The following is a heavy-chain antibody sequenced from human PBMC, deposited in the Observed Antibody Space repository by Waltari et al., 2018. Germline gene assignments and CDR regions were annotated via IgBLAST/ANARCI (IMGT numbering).Heavy chain of an antibody. CDR2: IYHSGST. J-gene: IGHJ5*02. Sequence: QVQLQESGPGLVKPSETLSLTCAVSGYSISSGYYWGWIRQPPGKGLDWIGSIYHSGSTYYNPSLKGRVTISVDTSKNQFSLKLSSVTAADTAVYYCARDGRDFGVVIPSWFDPWGQGTLVTVSS. CDR3: ARDGRDFGVVIPSWFDP. D-gene: IGHD3-3*01. V-gene: IGHV4-38-2*02. CDR1: GYSISSGYY.